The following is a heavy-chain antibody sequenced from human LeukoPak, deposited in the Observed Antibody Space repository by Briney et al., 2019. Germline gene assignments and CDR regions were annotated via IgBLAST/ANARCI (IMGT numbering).Heavy chain of an antibody. V-gene: IGHV3-20*04. Sequence: GGSLRLSCAASGFTFDDYGMSWVRQAPGKGLEWVSGINWNGGSTGYADSVKGRFTISRDNAKNSLYLQMNCLRAEDTALYYCARLDYYGSGSYYNDYYYYMDVWGKGTTVTVSS. D-gene: IGHD3-10*01. J-gene: IGHJ6*03. CDR1: GFTFDDYG. CDR2: INWNGGST. CDR3: ARLDYYGSGSYYNDYYYYMDV.